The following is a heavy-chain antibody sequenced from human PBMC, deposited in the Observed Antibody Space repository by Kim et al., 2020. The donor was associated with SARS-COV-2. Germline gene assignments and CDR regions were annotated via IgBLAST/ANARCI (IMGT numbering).Heavy chain of an antibody. CDR3: TRDSYYDFWSGYPEYYFDY. D-gene: IGHD3-3*01. CDR2: IRSKAYGGTT. J-gene: IGHJ4*02. Sequence: GGSLRLSCTASGFTFGDYAMSWVRQAPGKGLEWVGFIRSKAYGGTTEYAASVKGRFTISRDDSKSIAYLQMNSLKTEDTAVYYCTRDSYYDFWSGYPEYYFDYWGQGTLVTVSS. V-gene: IGHV3-49*04. CDR1: GFTFGDYA.